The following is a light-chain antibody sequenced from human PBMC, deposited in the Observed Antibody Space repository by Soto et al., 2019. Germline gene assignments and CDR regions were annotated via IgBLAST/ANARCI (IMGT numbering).Light chain of an antibody. CDR2: RNN. J-gene: IGLJ2*01. CDR1: SSNIGSNY. Sequence: QLVLTQPPSASGTPGQRVTISCSGSSSNIGSNYVYWYQQLPGTAPKLLIYRNNQRPSGVPDRFSGSKSGTSASLAISGLRSEDEADYYCAAWDDSLVLVFGGGTQLTVL. V-gene: IGLV1-47*01. CDR3: AAWDDSLVLV.